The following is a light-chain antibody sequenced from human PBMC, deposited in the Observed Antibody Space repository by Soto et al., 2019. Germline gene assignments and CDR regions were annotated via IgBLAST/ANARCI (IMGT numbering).Light chain of an antibody. V-gene: IGKV3-11*01. Sequence: GLTQSPCAVSLPPGERPTLSCRASQSVSSYLAWYQQKPGQPPRLLIYDASKRATGIPARFSGSGSGTDFTLTISSLEAEDFAVYYCHQRSNWLDTFGQGTRLEIK. J-gene: IGKJ5*01. CDR2: DAS. CDR3: HQRSNWLDT. CDR1: QSVSSY.